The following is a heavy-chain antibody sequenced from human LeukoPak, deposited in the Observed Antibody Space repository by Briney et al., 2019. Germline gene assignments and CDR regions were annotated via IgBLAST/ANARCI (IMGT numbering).Heavy chain of an antibody. Sequence: GGSLRLSCAASGFTFSSNAMGWVRQAPGKGLEWVSTISGNGGNTYYADSVEGRFTISRDNSKNTLYLQMNSLRAEDTAVYYCAKEKVGYSYGCFDYWGQGTLVTVSS. CDR1: GFTFSSNA. D-gene: IGHD5-18*01. V-gene: IGHV3-23*01. CDR3: AKEKVGYSYGCFDY. J-gene: IGHJ4*02. CDR2: ISGNGGNT.